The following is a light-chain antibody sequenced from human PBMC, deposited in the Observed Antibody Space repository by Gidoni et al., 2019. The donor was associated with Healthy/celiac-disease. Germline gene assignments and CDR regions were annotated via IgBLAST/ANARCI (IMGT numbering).Light chain of an antibody. V-gene: IGKV1-9*01. CDR1: QGISSY. CDR3: QQLNSYPSLT. J-gene: IGKJ4*01. CDR2: AAS. Sequence: IQFTQSPSSLSASVGDRVTITCRASQGISSYLAWYQQKPGKAPKLLIYAASTLQSGVPSRFSGSGSGTDFTLTISSLQPEDCATYYCQQLNSYPSLTFGGGTKVEIK.